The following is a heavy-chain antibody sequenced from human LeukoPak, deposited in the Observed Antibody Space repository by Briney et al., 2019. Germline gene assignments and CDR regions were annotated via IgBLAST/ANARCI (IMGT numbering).Heavy chain of an antibody. J-gene: IGHJ3*02. D-gene: IGHD2-2*03. V-gene: IGHV4-39*07. Sequence: SETLSLTCTVSGGSISSSSYYWGWIRQPPGKGLEWIGSIYYSGSTYYNPSLKSRVTISVDTSKNQFSLKLSSVTAADTAVYYCAKDMDPRGVGGAFDIWGQGTMVTVSS. CDR2: IYYSGST. CDR3: AKDMDPRGVGGAFDI. CDR1: GGSISSSSYY.